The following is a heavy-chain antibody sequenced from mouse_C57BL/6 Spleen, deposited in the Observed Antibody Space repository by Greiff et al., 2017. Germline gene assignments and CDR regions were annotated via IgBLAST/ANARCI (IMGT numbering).Heavy chain of an antibody. J-gene: IGHJ2*01. CDR1: GYTFTDYE. D-gene: IGHD2-2*01. CDR3: TREGLRVGYYFDY. CDR2: IDPETGGT. V-gene: IGHV1-15*01. Sequence: VKLVESGAELVRPGASVTLSCKASGYTFTDYEMHWVKQTPVHGLEWIGAIDPETGGTAYNQKFKGKAILTADKSSSTAYMELRSLTSEYSAVYYCTREGLRVGYYFDYWGQGTTLTVSS.